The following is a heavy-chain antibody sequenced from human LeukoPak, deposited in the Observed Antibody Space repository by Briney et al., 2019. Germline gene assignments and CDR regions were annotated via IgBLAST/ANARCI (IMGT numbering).Heavy chain of an antibody. CDR1: GGTFSSYA. CDR3: ATVRYYDSSGYLSRFDY. D-gene: IGHD3-22*01. V-gene: IGHV1-24*01. Sequence: ASVKVSCKASGGTFSSYAISWVRQAPGKGLEWMGGFDPEDGETIYAQKFQGRVTMTEDTSTDTAYMELSSLRSEDTAVYYCATVRYYDSSGYLSRFDYWGQGTLVTVSS. CDR2: FDPEDGET. J-gene: IGHJ4*02.